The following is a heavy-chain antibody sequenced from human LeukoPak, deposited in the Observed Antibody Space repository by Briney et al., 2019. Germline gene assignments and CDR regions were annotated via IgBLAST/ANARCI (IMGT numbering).Heavy chain of an antibody. D-gene: IGHD3-3*01. CDR3: ARAIYDFWSGYYTL. Sequence: PSETLSLTCTVSGGSISSYYWSWIRQPPGKGLEWIGEINHSGSTNYNPSLKSRVTISVDTSKNQFSLKLSSVTAADTAVYYCARAIYDFWSGYYTLWGQGTLVTVSS. V-gene: IGHV4-34*01. CDR2: INHSGST. J-gene: IGHJ4*02. CDR1: GGSISSYY.